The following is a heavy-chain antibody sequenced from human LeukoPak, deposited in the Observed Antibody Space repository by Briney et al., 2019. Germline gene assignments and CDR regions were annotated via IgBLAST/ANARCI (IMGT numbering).Heavy chain of an antibody. Sequence: SETLSLTCAVYGGSFSGYYWGWIRQPPGKGLEWIGEINHSGSTNYNPALKSRVTISVDTSKNQFSLKLSSVTAADTAVYYCAREGIVGATDDYWGQGTLVTVSS. V-gene: IGHV4-34*01. CDR1: GGSFSGYY. CDR2: INHSGST. D-gene: IGHD1-26*01. CDR3: AREGIVGATDDY. J-gene: IGHJ4*02.